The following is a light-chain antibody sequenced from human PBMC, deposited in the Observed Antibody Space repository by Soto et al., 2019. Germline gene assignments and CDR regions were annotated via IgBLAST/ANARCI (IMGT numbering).Light chain of an antibody. Sequence: QAVVTQAPSASASLGASVKLTCTLSSGHSSYAIAWHQQQPERGPRYLMKLNSDGSHNKGGGIPDRFSGSSSGAERYLTISSLQSEDEADYYCPTWGTGILVFGGGTKLTVL. CDR3: PTWGTGILV. CDR1: SGHSSYA. V-gene: IGLV4-69*01. CDR2: LNSDGSH. J-gene: IGLJ2*01.